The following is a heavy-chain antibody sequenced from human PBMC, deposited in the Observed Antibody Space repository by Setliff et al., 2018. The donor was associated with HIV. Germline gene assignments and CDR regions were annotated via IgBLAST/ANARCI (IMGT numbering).Heavy chain of an antibody. J-gene: IGHJ5*02. CDR3: ARVERRLGNNWFDP. Sequence: SETLSLTCTVSGGSISSFYWSWIRQPPGKGLEWVGHIYSTGDTNYNPSLKSRVTLSADTSKNQFSLKLSSVTAADTAVYYCARVERRLGNNWFDPWGQGTLVTVSS. V-gene: IGHV4-4*07. CDR1: GGSISSFY. D-gene: IGHD3-16*01. CDR2: IYSTGDT.